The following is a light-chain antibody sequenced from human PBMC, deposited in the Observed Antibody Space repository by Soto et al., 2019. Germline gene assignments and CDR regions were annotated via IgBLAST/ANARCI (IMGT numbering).Light chain of an antibody. CDR1: SSDVGRYNY. Sequence: QSALTQPRSVSGSPGQSVTISCTGTSSDVGRYNYVSWYHQHPGKAPKLIIYDVTKRPSGVPDRFSGSKSGNTASLTISGLQAEDEADYYCCSYAGSYTHVFGTGTKVTVL. V-gene: IGLV2-11*01. J-gene: IGLJ1*01. CDR2: DVT. CDR3: CSYAGSYTHV.